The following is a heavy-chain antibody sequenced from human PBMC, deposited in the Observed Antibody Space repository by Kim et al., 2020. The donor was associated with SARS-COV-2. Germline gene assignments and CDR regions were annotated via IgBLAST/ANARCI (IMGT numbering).Heavy chain of an antibody. CDR3: ARGPLEDGIRATKGYFDL. CDR1: GFTFSSYD. D-gene: IGHD1-20*01. V-gene: IGHV3-13*04. J-gene: IGHJ2*01. CDR2: ICTKADT. Sequence: GGSLRLSCAASGFTFSSYDMHWVRQGTEKGLEWVSSICTKADTYYPDSVKDRFTISRENAKDSFYLQMNSLRAEDTAAYYCARGPLEDGIRATKGYFDLWGRGTVVTVSS.